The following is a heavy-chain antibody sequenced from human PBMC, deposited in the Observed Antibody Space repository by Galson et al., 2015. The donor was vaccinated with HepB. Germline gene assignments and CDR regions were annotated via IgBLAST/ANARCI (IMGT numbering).Heavy chain of an antibody. CDR2: ISGSGGST. CDR3: AKDTQGYYGDYHRRGFDY. J-gene: IGHJ4*02. CDR1: GFTFTSYA. D-gene: IGHD4-17*01. V-gene: IGHV3-23*01. Sequence: SLRLSCAASGFTFTSYAMSWVRQAPGKGLEWVSGISGSGGSTYYADSVKGRFTISRDYSKHTLYLQMNSLRDEDTAVYFCAKDTQGYYGDYHRRGFDYWGQGTLVTVSS.